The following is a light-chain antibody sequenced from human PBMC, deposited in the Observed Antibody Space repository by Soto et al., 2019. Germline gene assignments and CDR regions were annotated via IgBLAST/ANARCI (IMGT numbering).Light chain of an antibody. V-gene: IGKV4-1*01. Sequence: DIVMTQSPDSLAVSLGERATINSKSSQSVLYSSNNKNYLAWYQQKAGQPPKMLIYWASTRESGVPDRFSGSGSGTDFTLTISSLQAEDVGVYYCQQYDSIPITFGQGTRLEIK. J-gene: IGKJ5*01. CDR2: WAS. CDR1: QSVLYSSNNKNY. CDR3: QQYDSIPIT.